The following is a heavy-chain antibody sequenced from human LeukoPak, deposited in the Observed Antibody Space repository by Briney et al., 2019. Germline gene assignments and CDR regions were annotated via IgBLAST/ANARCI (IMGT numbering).Heavy chain of an antibody. Sequence: GGSLRLSCAASGFTFSSYWMSWVRQAPGKGLEWVANIKQDGSEKYYVDSVKGRFTISRDNAKNSLYLQMNSLRAEDTAVYYCARTTYYYDSSGYPFDHWGQGTLVTVSS. D-gene: IGHD3-22*01. V-gene: IGHV3-7*01. CDR2: IKQDGSEK. CDR3: ARTTYYYDSSGYPFDH. CDR1: GFTFSSYW. J-gene: IGHJ4*02.